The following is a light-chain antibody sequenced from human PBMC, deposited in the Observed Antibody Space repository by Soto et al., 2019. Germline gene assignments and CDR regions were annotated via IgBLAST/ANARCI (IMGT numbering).Light chain of an antibody. J-gene: IGKJ4*01. CDR2: GAS. CDR1: QSVSSSY. Sequence: EIVLTQSPGTLSLSPGERATLSCRASQSVSSSYLAWYQQKPGQAPRLLIYGASSRATGIPDRFSGSGSGTDVTLTISRLEPEDFVLYYCQQYSSSPLTFGGGTKVEIK. CDR3: QQYSSSPLT. V-gene: IGKV3-20*01.